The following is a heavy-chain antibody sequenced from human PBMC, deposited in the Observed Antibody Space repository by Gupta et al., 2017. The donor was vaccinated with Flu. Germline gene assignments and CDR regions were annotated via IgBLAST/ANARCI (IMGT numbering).Heavy chain of an antibody. CDR2: IYYSGST. CDR3: AIEGMWVGDYYYGMDV. Sequence: QLQLQASGPGLVKPSETLSLTCTVSGGSISSSRYYWGWIRQPPGKGLEWIGSIYYSGSTYYNPSLKSRVTISVDTSKNQFSLKLSSVTAADTAVYYCAIEGMWVGDYYYGMDVWGQGTTVTVSS. V-gene: IGHV4-39*02. J-gene: IGHJ6*02. CDR1: GGSISSSRYY. D-gene: IGHD1-26*01.